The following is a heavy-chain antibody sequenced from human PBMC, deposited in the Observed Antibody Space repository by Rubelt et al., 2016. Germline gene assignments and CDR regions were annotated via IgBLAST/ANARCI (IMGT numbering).Heavy chain of an antibody. V-gene: IGHV3-30*01. Sequence: SYDGSNKYYADSVKGRFTISRDNSKNTLYLQMNSLRAEDTAVYYCARPLRIAVAVVDWFDPWGQGTLVTVSS. D-gene: IGHD6-19*01. CDR2: SYDGSNK. J-gene: IGHJ5*02. CDR3: ARPLRIAVAVVDWFDP.